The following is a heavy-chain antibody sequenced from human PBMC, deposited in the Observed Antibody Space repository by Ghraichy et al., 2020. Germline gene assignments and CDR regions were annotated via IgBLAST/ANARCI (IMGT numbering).Heavy chain of an antibody. Sequence: GESLKISCAASGFSFTSYWVSWVRHTPGKGLEWLANIKEDGSEKYYVDSVEGRFSISRDNAKNALYLEMNSLRDEDTAVYYCARSGGRDDYMGDSWGQGTLVTVSS. D-gene: IGHD5-24*01. CDR2: IKEDGSEK. CDR1: GFSFTSYW. V-gene: IGHV3-7*01. CDR3: ARSGGRDDYMGDS. J-gene: IGHJ4*02.